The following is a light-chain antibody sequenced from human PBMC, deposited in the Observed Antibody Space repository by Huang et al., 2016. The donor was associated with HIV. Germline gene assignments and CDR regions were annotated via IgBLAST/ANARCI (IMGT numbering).Light chain of an antibody. CDR2: GAT. CDR3: QQYGNSPLT. V-gene: IGKV3-20*01. Sequence: ETVLTQSLGILSLSPGERATLSCRASQRVSTDYLAWYQQKPGQAPRRLIHGATVRATGIPDRFSGSGSGTDFTLTINRLEPEDFALYYCQQYGNSPLTFGGGTEVEIK. CDR1: QRVSTDY. J-gene: IGKJ4*01.